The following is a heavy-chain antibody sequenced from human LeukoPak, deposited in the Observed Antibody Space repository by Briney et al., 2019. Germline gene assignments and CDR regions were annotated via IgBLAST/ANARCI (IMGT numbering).Heavy chain of an antibody. CDR3: VRQTYGSGSYYNLDC. Sequence: SETLSLTCTVSGGSISSSTHYWGWIRQPPGKGLEWIGTIYYSGSTYYNPSLKSRATISVDTSKNQFSLKLGSATAADTAVYYCVRQTYGSGSYYNLDCWGQGTLVTVSS. V-gene: IGHV4-39*01. CDR2: IYYSGST. J-gene: IGHJ4*02. D-gene: IGHD3-10*01. CDR1: GGSISSSTHY.